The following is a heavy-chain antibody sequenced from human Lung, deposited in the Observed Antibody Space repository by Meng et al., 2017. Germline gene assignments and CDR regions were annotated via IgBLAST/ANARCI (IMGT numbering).Heavy chain of an antibody. D-gene: IGHD4-23*01. CDR1: GFTFSSYG. Sequence: VQRGVFGGGVVQPGRSLRLSCAASGFTFSSYGMHWVRQAPGKGLEWVAVIWYDGSNKYYADSVKGRFTISRDNSKNTLYLQMNSLRAEDTAVYYCARVYYGGNANWFDPWGQGTLVTVSS. CDR2: IWYDGSNK. J-gene: IGHJ5*02. CDR3: ARVYYGGNANWFDP. V-gene: IGHV3-33*01.